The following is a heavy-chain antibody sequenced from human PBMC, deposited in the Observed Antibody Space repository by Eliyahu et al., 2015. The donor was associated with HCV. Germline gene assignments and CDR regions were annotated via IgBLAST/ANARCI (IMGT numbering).Heavy chain of an antibody. V-gene: IGHV4-59*01. CDR2: IYYXGST. CDR1: GGSISSYY. J-gene: IGHJ5*02. D-gene: IGHD6-19*01. Sequence: QVQLQESGPGLVXPSETLSXTCTVXGGSISSYYWSGIRQPPGKGLEWIGYIYYXGSTNYNPSLKSRVTISVDXXKNQFSLKLSSVTAADXXVYYCARQWLPPWGFDPWGQGTLVTVSS. CDR3: ARQWLPPWGFDP.